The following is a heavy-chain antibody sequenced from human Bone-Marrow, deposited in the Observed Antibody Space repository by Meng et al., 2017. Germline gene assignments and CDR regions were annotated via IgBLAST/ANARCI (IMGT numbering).Heavy chain of an antibody. D-gene: IGHD4-17*01. J-gene: IGHJ4*02. V-gene: IGHV4-31*03. CDR3: ARDRNDYGSHYFDY. Sequence: QVQLQESGPGLVKPSQTLSLTCTVSGGSISSGGYYWSWIRQHPGKGLEWIGYIYHSGSTYYNPSLKSRVTISVDKSKNQFSLKLSSVTAADTAVYYCARDRNDYGSHYFDYWGQGTLVTVSS. CDR1: GGSISSGGYY. CDR2: IYHSGST.